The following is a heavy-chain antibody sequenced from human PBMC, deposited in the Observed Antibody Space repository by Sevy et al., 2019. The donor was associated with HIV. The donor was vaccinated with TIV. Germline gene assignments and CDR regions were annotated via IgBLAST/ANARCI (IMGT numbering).Heavy chain of an antibody. J-gene: IGHJ4*02. D-gene: IGHD3-22*01. CDR1: GYTLTEFG. CDR3: ATTKDYYETSGYPVDY. Sequence: ASVKVSCKVSGYTLTEFGMHWVRHAPGKGLEWMGPFDPEDDETMYAQKFQGRLTLTEDTSTDTAYMELSSLRSEDTAVYYCATTKDYYETSGYPVDYWGQGTLVTVSS. CDR2: FDPEDDET. V-gene: IGHV1-24*01.